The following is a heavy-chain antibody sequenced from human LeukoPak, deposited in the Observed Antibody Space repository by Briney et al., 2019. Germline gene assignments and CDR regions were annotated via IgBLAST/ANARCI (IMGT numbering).Heavy chain of an antibody. CDR1: GYTFTGYY. Sequence: ASVKVSCKASGYTFTGYYIHWVRQAPGQGLEWMGWINPNSGGTNYAQKLQGRVTMTTDTSTSTAYMELRSLRSDDTAVYYCARTPSPGYWFDPWGQGTLVTVSS. CDR3: ARTPSPGYWFDP. CDR2: INPNSGGT. V-gene: IGHV1-2*02. J-gene: IGHJ5*02.